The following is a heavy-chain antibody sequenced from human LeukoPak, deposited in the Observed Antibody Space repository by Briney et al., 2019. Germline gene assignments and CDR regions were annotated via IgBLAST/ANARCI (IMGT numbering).Heavy chain of an antibody. CDR3: ATLGAYGSGNDAFDI. D-gene: IGHD3-10*01. Sequence: GGSLRLSCAASGFTFSSYGMHWVRQAPGKGLEWVAFIRYDGSNKYYADSVKGRFTISRDNSKNTLYLQMNSLRAEDTAVYYCATLGAYGSGNDAFDIWGQGTMVTVSS. CDR2: IRYDGSNK. V-gene: IGHV3-30*02. J-gene: IGHJ3*02. CDR1: GFTFSSYG.